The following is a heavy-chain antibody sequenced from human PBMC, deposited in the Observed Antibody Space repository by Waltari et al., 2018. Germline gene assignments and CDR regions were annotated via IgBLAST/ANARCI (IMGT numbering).Heavy chain of an antibody. J-gene: IGHJ1*01. CDR2: IIPIFGTA. D-gene: IGHD6-19*01. CDR3: AREAGVSSGWSEYFQH. Sequence: QVQLVQSGAEVKKPGSSVKVSCKASGGTFSSYAISWVRQAPGQGLEWMGRIIPIFGTANYAQRFQGRVTITADKSTSTAYMELSSLRSEDTAVYYCAREAGVSSGWSEYFQHWGQGTLVTVSS. V-gene: IGHV1-69*08. CDR1: GGTFSSYA.